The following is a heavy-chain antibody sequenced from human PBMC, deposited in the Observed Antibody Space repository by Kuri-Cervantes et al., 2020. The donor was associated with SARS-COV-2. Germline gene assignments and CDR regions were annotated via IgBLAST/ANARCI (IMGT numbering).Heavy chain of an antibody. Sequence: SETLSLTCTVSGGSISSSSYYWGWIRQPPGKGLEWIGSIYYSGSTYYNPSLKSRVTISVDTSKDQFSLKLSSVTAADTAVYYCARTYYDFWSGSQPGVFDYWGRGTLVTVSS. J-gene: IGHJ4*01. D-gene: IGHD3-3*01. V-gene: IGHV4-39*07. CDR1: GGSISSSSYY. CDR2: IYYSGST. CDR3: ARTYYDFWSGSQPGVFDY.